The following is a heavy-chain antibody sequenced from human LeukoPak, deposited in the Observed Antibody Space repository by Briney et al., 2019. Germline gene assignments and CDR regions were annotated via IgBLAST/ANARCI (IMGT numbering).Heavy chain of an antibody. CDR2: INPNSGGT. V-gene: IGHV1-2*02. CDR1: GYTFTSYS. D-gene: IGHD6-13*01. Sequence: ASVKVSCKASGYTFTSYSISWVRQAPGQGVEWMVWINPNSGGTNYAQKFQGRVTMTRDTSISTAYMELSRLRSDDTAMYYCARSSSWYGNYYYMDVWGKGTTVTVSS. J-gene: IGHJ6*03. CDR3: ARSSSWYGNYYYMDV.